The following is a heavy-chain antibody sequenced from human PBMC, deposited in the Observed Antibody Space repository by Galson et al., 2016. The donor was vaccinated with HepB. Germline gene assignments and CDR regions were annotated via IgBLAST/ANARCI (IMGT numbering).Heavy chain of an antibody. CDR3: AKGLTTVTTEVDY. Sequence: SLRLSCAASGFTFSSYAMSWVRQAPGKGLEWVSAISGSGGSTYYADSVRGRFTISRDNARNMLYLQMNSLRAEDTAVYYCAKGLTTVTTEVDYWGQGTLVTVSS. D-gene: IGHD4-17*01. J-gene: IGHJ4*02. V-gene: IGHV3-23*01. CDR1: GFTFSSYA. CDR2: ISGSGGST.